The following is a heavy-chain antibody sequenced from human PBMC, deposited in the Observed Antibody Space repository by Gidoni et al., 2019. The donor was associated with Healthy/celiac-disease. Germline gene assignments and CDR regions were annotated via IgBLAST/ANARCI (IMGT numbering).Heavy chain of an antibody. V-gene: IGHV3-7*03. J-gene: IGHJ6*03. CDR3: ARDAINYDFWSGYSGYMDV. Sequence: EVQLVESGGGLVQPGGSLRLSCAASGFTFSSYWMSWVRQAPGKGLEWVANIKQDGSEKYYVDSVKGRFTISRDNAKNSLYLQMNSLRAEDTAVYYCARDAINYDFWSGYSGYMDVWGKGTTVTVSS. CDR2: IKQDGSEK. D-gene: IGHD3-3*01. CDR1: GFTFSSYW.